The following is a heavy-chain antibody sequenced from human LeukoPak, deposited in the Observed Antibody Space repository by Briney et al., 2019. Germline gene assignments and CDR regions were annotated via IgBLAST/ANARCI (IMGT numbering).Heavy chain of an antibody. J-gene: IGHJ4*02. D-gene: IGHD2-2*02. CDR3: ARDPSAAIRGRGSYFDY. Sequence: PGGSLRLSCAASGFTFSSYAMHWVRQAPGKGLEWVAVISYDGSNKYYADSVKGRFTISRDNSKNTLYLQMNSLRAEDTAVYYCARDPSAAIRGRGSYFDYWGQGTLVTVSS. CDR2: ISYDGSNK. V-gene: IGHV3-30-3*01. CDR1: GFTFSSYA.